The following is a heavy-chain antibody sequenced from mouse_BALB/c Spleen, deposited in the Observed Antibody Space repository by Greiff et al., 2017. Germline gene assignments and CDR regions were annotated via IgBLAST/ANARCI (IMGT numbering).Heavy chain of an antibody. V-gene: IGHV1-18*01. D-gene: IGHD2-3*01. Sequence: EVKLMESGPELVKPGASVKIPCKASGYTFPDYNMDWVKQSHGKSLEWIGDINPNNGGTIYNQKFKGKATLTVDKSSSTAYMEIRSLTSEDTAVYYCARHYDGYCFDDWGQGTTLTVSS. J-gene: IGHJ2*01. CDR3: ARHYDGYCFDD. CDR1: GYTFPDYN. CDR2: INPNNGGT.